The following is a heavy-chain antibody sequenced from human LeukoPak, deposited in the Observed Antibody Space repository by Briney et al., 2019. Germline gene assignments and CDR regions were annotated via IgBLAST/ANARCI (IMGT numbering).Heavy chain of an antibody. V-gene: IGHV3-30-3*01. CDR3: ARDGYCSSTSCYHYYGMDV. Sequence: GGSLRLSCAASGFTFSSYAMHWVRQAPGKGLEWVAVISYDGSNKYYADSVKGRFTISRDNSKNTLYLQMNSLRAEDTAVYYCARDGYCSSTSCYHYYGMDVWGQGTTVTVSS. D-gene: IGHD2-2*03. J-gene: IGHJ6*02. CDR1: GFTFSSYA. CDR2: ISYDGSNK.